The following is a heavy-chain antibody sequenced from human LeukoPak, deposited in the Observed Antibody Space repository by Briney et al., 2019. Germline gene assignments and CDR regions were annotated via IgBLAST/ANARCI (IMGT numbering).Heavy chain of an antibody. D-gene: IGHD6-19*01. CDR2: IYPGDSDT. CDR3: ARHRPYSSGWRHFDY. V-gene: IGHV5-51*01. Sequence: GESLKISCKGSGYSFSSYWIGWVRKMPGKGLKGMGIIYPGDSDTRYSPSFQGQVTISADKSISTAYLQWSSLTASDTAMYYCARHRPYSSGWRHFDYWGQGTLVTVSS. CDR1: GYSFSSYW. J-gene: IGHJ4*02.